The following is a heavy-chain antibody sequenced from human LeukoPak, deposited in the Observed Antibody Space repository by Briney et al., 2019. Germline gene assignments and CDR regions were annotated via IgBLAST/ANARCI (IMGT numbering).Heavy chain of an antibody. CDR2: IRGSGDRT. CDR3: AKDSKIVGATFRSYHYMDV. Sequence: GGSLRLSCAASGFTFNTYAMSWVRQAPGKGLEWVSAIRGSGDRTHYADSVKGRFTISRDNSKNTLYLQMNSLRAEDTAVYYCAKDSKIVGATFRSYHYMDVWGKGTAVTVSS. D-gene: IGHD1-26*01. V-gene: IGHV3-23*01. CDR1: GFTFNTYA. J-gene: IGHJ6*03.